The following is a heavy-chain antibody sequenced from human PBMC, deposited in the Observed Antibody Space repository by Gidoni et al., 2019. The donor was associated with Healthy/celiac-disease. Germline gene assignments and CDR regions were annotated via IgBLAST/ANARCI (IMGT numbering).Heavy chain of an antibody. CDR3: ARGGSNDYGDYWYFDL. Sequence: QVQVRESGGGVVQTGRSGRVSCAASGFTFRSYGMHWVRQAPGKGLDFVSVLWFDGSNKYYAVSVKGRFTISRDNSKNTLYLQMNSVSAEDTALYYCARGGSNDYGDYWYFDLWGRGTLVTVSS. CDR1: GFTFRSYG. J-gene: IGHJ2*01. V-gene: IGHV3-33*01. CDR2: LWFDGSNK. D-gene: IGHD4-17*01.